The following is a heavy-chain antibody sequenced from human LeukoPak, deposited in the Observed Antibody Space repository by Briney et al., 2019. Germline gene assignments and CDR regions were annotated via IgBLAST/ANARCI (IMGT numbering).Heavy chain of an antibody. CDR3: AKGGGAKVPFDN. Sequence: GGSLRLSCAASGFTFSSYAMSWVRQAPGKGLEWVSVISVSGGSTYYADSVKGRFTISRDNSKNTLYLQMNSLRVEDTAVYYCAKGGGAKVPFDNWGQGTLVTVSS. CDR1: GFTFSSYA. D-gene: IGHD2-2*01. V-gene: IGHV3-23*01. CDR2: ISVSGGST. J-gene: IGHJ4*02.